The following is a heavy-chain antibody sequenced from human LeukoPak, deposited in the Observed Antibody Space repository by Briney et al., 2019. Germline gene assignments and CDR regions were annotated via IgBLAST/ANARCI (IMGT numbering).Heavy chain of an antibody. D-gene: IGHD3-3*01. CDR3: ARALSG. CDR2: IKEDGSEK. J-gene: IGHJ4*02. V-gene: IGHV3-7*03. Sequence: GGSLRLSCAASGFTFSSYAMHWVRQAPGKGLEWVANIKEDGSEKYYVDSVKGRFSISRDNAKNSLYLQMNSLRAEDTAVYYCARALSGWGQGTLVTVSS. CDR1: GFTFSSYA.